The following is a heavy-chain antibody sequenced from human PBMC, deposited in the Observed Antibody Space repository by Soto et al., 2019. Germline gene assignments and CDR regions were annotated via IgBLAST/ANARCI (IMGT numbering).Heavy chain of an antibody. CDR3: AKDRSGWGYFDI. CDR1: GFTFND. Sequence: EVQVLESGGGLVQPGGSLRLSCSASGFTFNDINWVRQPPGKGLEWISRITGGGHTDYVGSAKGRVSISRDNSKNTGYVQMNSLRVDDTAVYYCAKDRSGWGYFDIWGQGTVVTVSS. CDR2: ITGGGHT. D-gene: IGHD3-16*01. J-gene: IGHJ3*02. V-gene: IGHV3-23*01.